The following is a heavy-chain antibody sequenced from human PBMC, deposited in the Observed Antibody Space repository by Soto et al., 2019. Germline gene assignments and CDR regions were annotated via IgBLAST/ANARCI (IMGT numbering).Heavy chain of an antibody. Sequence: ASVKVSCKASGYTFNSHAIHWVRQAPGQRPEWLGWINAGNGNTYYSEKFEGRVTFTRDTAATTVNMELTSLTSEDTAIYYCGRDQSGIGYYVDWFDPWGQGTLVNVS. CDR2: INAGNGNT. J-gene: IGHJ5*02. CDR1: GYTFNSHA. CDR3: GRDQSGIGYYVDWFDP. D-gene: IGHD3-10*02. V-gene: IGHV1-3*01.